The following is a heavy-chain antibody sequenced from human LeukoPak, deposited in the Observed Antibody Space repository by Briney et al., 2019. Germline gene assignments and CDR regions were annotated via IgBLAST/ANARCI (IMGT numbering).Heavy chain of an antibody. CDR3: ARGMDHINYAWFDP. Sequence: PGGSLRLSCAASGFTFSSYAMHWVRQAPGKGLEWVAVISYDGSNKYYADSVKGRFTISRDNSKNTLYLQMTSLRAEDTAVYYCARGMDHINYAWFDPWGQGTLVIVSS. CDR2: ISYDGSNK. J-gene: IGHJ5*02. V-gene: IGHV3-30-3*01. CDR1: GFTFSSYA. D-gene: IGHD4-11*01.